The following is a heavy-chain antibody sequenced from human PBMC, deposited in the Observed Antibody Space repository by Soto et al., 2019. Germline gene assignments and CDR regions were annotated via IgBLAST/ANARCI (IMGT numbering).Heavy chain of an antibody. V-gene: IGHV3-48*03. J-gene: IGHJ4*02. CDR2: ISNSGRAI. CDR1: GFTFSNYE. Sequence: GGSLRLSCAVFGFTFSNYEMKWVRQAPGKGLEWVSYISNSGRAIYYAESVKGRFTISRDNAKNSLYLQMNSLRAEDTAVYYCAKDGSRYSSSWYYFDYWGQGTLVTVSS. D-gene: IGHD6-13*01. CDR3: AKDGSRYSSSWYYFDY.